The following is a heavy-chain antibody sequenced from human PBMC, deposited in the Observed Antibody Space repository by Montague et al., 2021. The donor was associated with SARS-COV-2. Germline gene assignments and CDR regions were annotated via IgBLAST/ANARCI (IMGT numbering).Heavy chain of an antibody. CDR1: GESFSRYY. Sequence: ETLSLTCAVFGESFSRYYWSWIRQPPGKGLEWIGEISQSGNTKYNPSLQSRVSISLDTSRNQFSLKVSSVTAADTAIYYCARLGDGIVPSPILGLGPYYSFYYMDVWGKGTTVTVSS. CDR2: ISQSGNT. J-gene: IGHJ6*03. V-gene: IGHV4-34*01. D-gene: IGHD2-2*02. CDR3: ARLGDGIVPSPILGLGPYYSFYYMDV.